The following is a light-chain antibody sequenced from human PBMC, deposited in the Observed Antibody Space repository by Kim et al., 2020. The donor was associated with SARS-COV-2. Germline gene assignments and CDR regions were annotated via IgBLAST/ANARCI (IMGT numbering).Light chain of an antibody. Sequence: IQMTQSPSSLSASVGDRVTITCQASQDISKNLKWYQQKAGKAPKLVIYDASNLQAGVPSRFSGSGSGTHFTLTISSLQTEDIATYYCQQYDNVPYTFGPGTKLEIK. V-gene: IGKV1-33*01. CDR2: DAS. CDR1: QDISKN. J-gene: IGKJ2*01. CDR3: QQYDNVPYT.